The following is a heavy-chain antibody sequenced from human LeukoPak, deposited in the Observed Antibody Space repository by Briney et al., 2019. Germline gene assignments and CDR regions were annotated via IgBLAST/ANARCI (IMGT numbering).Heavy chain of an antibody. D-gene: IGHD3-22*01. CDR2: IYHSGST. Sequence: SQTLSLTCAVSGGSISSGGYSWSWIRQPPGKGLEWIGYIYHSGSTYYNPSLKSRVTISVDTSKNQFSLKLSSVTAADTAVYYCARGRWKYYDSSGYGDYWGQGTLVTVSS. CDR1: GGSISSGGYS. V-gene: IGHV4-30-2*01. J-gene: IGHJ4*02. CDR3: ARGRWKYYDSSGYGDY.